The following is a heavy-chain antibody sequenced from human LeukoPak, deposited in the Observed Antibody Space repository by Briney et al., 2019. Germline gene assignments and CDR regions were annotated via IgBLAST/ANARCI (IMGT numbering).Heavy chain of an antibody. Sequence: ASVKVSCKASGYTFTGYYMHWGRQAPGQGLEWMGWINPNSGGTNYAQKFQGRVTMTRDTSISTAYMELSRLRSDDTAVYYCARGKAVAGFGYYGMDVWGQGTTVTVSS. J-gene: IGHJ6*02. V-gene: IGHV1-2*02. D-gene: IGHD6-19*01. CDR3: ARGKAVAGFGYYGMDV. CDR1: GYTFTGYY. CDR2: INPNSGGT.